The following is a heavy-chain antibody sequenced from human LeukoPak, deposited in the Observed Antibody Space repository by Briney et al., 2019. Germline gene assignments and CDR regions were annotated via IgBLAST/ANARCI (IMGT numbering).Heavy chain of an antibody. Sequence: GGSLRLSCAAPGFTFNTYAMSSVRQAPGKGLEWVSSIGGGGGTYYADSLKGRFTISRDNSKNTLYLQMNSLRAEDTAVYYCAKGNSGYNSGYYYHFFDYWGQGTLVTVSS. V-gene: IGHV3-23*01. J-gene: IGHJ4*02. CDR3: AKGNSGYNSGYYYHFFDY. CDR2: IGGGGGT. CDR1: GFTFNTYA. D-gene: IGHD5-12*01.